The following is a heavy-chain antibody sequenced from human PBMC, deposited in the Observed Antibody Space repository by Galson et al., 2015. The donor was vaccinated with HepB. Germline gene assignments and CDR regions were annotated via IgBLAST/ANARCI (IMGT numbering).Heavy chain of an antibody. J-gene: IGHJ3*02. CDR2: ISGNGGGT. Sequence: SLRLSCAASGFIFSTYAMIWVRQAPGKGLEWVSGISGNGGGTYHADSVKGRFTISRDNPENTLYLQMNSLRAEDTAVYYCAKDLVPGGIAVADAPDIWGKGTMVTVSS. D-gene: IGHD6-19*01. V-gene: IGHV3-23*01. CDR1: GFIFSTYA. CDR3: AKDLVPGGIAVADAPDI.